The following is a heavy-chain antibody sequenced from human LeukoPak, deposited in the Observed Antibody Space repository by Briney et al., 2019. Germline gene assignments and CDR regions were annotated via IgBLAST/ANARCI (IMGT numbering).Heavy chain of an antibody. Sequence: PGGSLRLSCAASGFTFSSHAMPWVRQAPGEGLEWVSAIRGSGVSKYYADSVKGRFTISRDNSKNTPYLQMNRLRAEDTAVYYCAKAKWELYYYALDVCGQGTTVTVSS. CDR2: IRGSGVSK. J-gene: IGHJ6*02. CDR3: AKAKWELYYYALDV. D-gene: IGHD1-26*01. V-gene: IGHV3-23*01. CDR1: GFTFSSHA.